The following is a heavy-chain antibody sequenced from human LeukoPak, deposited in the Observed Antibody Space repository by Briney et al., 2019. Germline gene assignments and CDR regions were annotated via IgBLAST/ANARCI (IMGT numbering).Heavy chain of an antibody. V-gene: IGHV3-21*01. Sequence: SGGSLRLSCAASGFTFNAYSMGWVRQAPGKGLEWVSIISRASESIFYADSVKGRFTISRDNAKNSLYLQMNSLRAEDTAVYYCAREEKQWRWSFDYWGQGTLLTVSS. CDR3: AREEKQWRWSFDY. CDR1: GFTFNAYS. J-gene: IGHJ4*02. CDR2: ISRASESI. D-gene: IGHD6-19*01.